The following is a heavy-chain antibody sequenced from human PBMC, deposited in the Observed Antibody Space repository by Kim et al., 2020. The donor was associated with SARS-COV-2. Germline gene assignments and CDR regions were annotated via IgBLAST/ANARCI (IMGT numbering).Heavy chain of an antibody. J-gene: IGHJ4*02. CDR1: GFTFHEYA. V-gene: IGHV3-9*01. CDR3: TKDRYCPSTTCPLDA. Sequence: GGSLRLSCAASGFTFHEYAMHWVRLAPGKGLEWVSGISGNSGRIYYADSVKGRFTVSRDNAKNFLYLQMNSLKTDDTALYYCTKDRYCPSTTCPLDAWGQGTLVTVSS. CDR2: ISGNSGRI. D-gene: IGHD2-2*01.